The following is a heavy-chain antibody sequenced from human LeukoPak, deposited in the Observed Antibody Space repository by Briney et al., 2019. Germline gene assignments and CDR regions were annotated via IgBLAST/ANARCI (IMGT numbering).Heavy chain of an antibody. Sequence: PSQTLSLTCTVSGGSISSGDYYWSWIRQPPGKGLEWIGYIYYNGSTYYNPSLKSRVTISVDTSKNQFSLKLSSVTAADTAVYYCARVVNYYDSSGDTFDYWGQGTLVTVSS. J-gene: IGHJ4*02. CDR3: ARVVNYYDSSGDTFDY. V-gene: IGHV4-30-4*08. CDR2: IYYNGST. D-gene: IGHD3-22*01. CDR1: GGSISSGDYY.